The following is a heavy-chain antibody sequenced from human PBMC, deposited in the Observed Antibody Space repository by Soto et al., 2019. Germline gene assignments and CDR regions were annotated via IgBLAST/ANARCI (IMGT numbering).Heavy chain of an antibody. J-gene: IGHJ4*02. CDR3: ARVFSGSYYDY. D-gene: IGHD1-26*01. Sequence: SLTFTFSGGSVSSGSYYWSWIRQPPGKGLEWIGYIYYSGSTNYNPSLKSRVTISVDKSKNQFSLKLSSVTAADTAVYYCARVFSGSYYDYWGQGILVTVSS. CDR1: GGSVSSGSYY. V-gene: IGHV4-61*01. CDR2: IYYSGST.